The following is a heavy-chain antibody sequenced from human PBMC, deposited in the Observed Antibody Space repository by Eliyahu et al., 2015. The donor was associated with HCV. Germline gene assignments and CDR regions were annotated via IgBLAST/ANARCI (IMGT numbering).Heavy chain of an antibody. V-gene: IGHV3-23*01. CDR1: GFPFSXFA. D-gene: IGHD2-8*01. CDR2: IYGNADST. J-gene: IGHJ4*02. CDR3: ATRRSCANGVCYGLDY. Sequence: EVQLSESGGGLVQPGGXLRLSXAASGFPFSXFAXNWVRQAPGKGLEWVSSIYGNADSTCYIDSVKGRFTVSRDNSKNTLYLQMNTLRAEDTAIYYCATRRSCANGVCYGLDYWGQGTLVTVAS.